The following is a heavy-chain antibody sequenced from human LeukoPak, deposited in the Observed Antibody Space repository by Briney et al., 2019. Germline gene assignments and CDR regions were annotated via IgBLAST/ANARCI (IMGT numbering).Heavy chain of an antibody. D-gene: IGHD4-17*01. V-gene: IGHV4-39*02. CDR2: IHYSGAT. J-gene: IGHJ3*02. Sequence: PSETLSLTCTVSRGSINYNFHYWGWIRQSPGRGLEWIANIHYSGATYYNPSLKSRVIISVDTSKNQFSLRLTSVTAADTALYFCARDGTTVTHNPYEVGAFDIWGQGTMVTASS. CDR3: ARDGTTVTHNPYEVGAFDI. CDR1: RGSINYNFHY.